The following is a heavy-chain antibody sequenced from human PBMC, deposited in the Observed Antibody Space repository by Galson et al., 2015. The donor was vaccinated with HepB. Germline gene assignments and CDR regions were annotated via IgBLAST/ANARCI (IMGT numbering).Heavy chain of an antibody. CDR3: VTDINVLEPVLTRDAFDI. CDR2: IKQDGSEK. V-gene: IGHV3-7*01. J-gene: IGHJ3*02. Sequence: SLRLSCAAYGFSFSRYWMSWVRQAPGKGPEWVANIKQDGSEKYYVDSVKGRFAISRDNAKNSLYLQMNSLRAEDTAVYYCVTDINVLEPVLTRDAFDIWGQGTLVTVSS. CDR1: GFSFSRYW. D-gene: IGHD2-2*01.